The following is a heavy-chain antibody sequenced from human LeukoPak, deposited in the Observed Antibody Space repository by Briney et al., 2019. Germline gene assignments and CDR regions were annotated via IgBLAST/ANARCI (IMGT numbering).Heavy chain of an antibody. CDR2: INPSGGST. CDR3: ARDPTFASSGSYFLDY. D-gene: IGHD1-26*01. J-gene: IGHJ4*02. V-gene: IGHV1-46*01. CDR1: GYTFTGYY. Sequence: WASVKVSCKASGYTFTGYYMHRVRQAPGQGLEWMGIINPSGGSTSYAQKFQGRVTMTRDTSTSTVYMELSSLRSEDTAVYYCARDPTFASSGSYFLDYWGQGTLVTVSS.